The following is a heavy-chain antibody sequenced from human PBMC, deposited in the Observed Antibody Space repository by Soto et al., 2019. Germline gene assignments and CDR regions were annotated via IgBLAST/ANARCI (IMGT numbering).Heavy chain of an antibody. CDR1: GFTFSSYA. J-gene: IGHJ4*02. D-gene: IGHD3-10*01. CDR3: ARDTGYYYGSGSYFGAFEY. CDR2: ISYDGSNK. Sequence: QVQLVESGGGVVQPGRSLRLSCAASGFTFSSYAMHWVRQAPGKGLEWVAVISYDGSNKYYADSVKGRFTISRDNSKNTLYLHMNSLRAEDTAVYYCARDTGYYYGSGSYFGAFEYGGQGTLVTVSS. V-gene: IGHV3-30-3*01.